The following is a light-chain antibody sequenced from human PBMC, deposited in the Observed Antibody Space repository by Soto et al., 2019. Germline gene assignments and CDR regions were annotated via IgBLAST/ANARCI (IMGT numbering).Light chain of an antibody. CDR1: QSVTTF. J-gene: IGKJ4*01. CDR2: DAS. Sequence: EIVVTQSPATLSLSPGERATLSCRASQSVTTFLAWYQQKPGQAPRLLIYDASTRATGIPDRFSGSGSGTDFTLTISSLEPEDFAVYYCQQRSNWPPVLTFGGGTKVDIK. CDR3: QQRSNWPPVLT. V-gene: IGKV3-11*01.